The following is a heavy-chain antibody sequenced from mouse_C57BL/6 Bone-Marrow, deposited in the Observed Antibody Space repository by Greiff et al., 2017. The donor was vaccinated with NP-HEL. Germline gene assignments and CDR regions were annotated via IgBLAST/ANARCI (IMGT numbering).Heavy chain of an antibody. CDR1: GYTFTGYW. V-gene: IGHV1-9*01. CDR2: ILPGSGST. J-gene: IGHJ4*01. D-gene: IGHD2-4*01. Sequence: QVQLQQSGAELMKPGASVKLSCKATGYTFTGYWIEWVKQRPGHGLEWIGEILPGSGSTNYNEKFKGKATFTADTSSNTAYMQLSSLTTEDSAIYYCARGLRRGNYYAMDYWGQGTSVTVSS. CDR3: ARGLRRGNYYAMDY.